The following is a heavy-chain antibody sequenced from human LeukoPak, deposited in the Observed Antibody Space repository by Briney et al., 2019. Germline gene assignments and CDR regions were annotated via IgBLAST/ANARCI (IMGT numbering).Heavy chain of an antibody. Sequence: GGSLRLSCAASGFTFSNAWMSWVRQAPGKGLEWVGRIKSKTDGGTTDYAAPVKGRFTISRDDSKNTLYLQMNSLKTEDTAVYYCARGVNSGYFDYCGQGTLVTVSS. CDR1: GFTFSNAW. J-gene: IGHJ4*02. D-gene: IGHD1-26*01. V-gene: IGHV3-15*01. CDR3: ARGVNSGYFDY. CDR2: IKSKTDGGTT.